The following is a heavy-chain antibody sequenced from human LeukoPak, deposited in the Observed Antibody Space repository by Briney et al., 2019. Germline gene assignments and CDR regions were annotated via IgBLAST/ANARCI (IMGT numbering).Heavy chain of an antibody. CDR2: INHSGST. CDR3: ARGAGRDCSSTSCYSYDY. D-gene: IGHD2-2*02. V-gene: IGHV4-34*01. J-gene: IGHJ4*02. CDR1: GGSFSGYY. Sequence: SETLSLTCAVYGGSFSGYYWSWIRQPPGKGLEWIGEINHSGSTNYNPSFKSRVTISVDTSKNQFSLKLSSVTAADTAVYYCARGAGRDCSSTSCYSYDYWGQGTLVTVSS.